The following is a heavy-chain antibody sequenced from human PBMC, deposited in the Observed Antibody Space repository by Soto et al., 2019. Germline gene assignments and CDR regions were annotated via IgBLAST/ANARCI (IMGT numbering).Heavy chain of an antibody. CDR3: AALIVVVMYPDY. D-gene: IGHD3-22*01. V-gene: IGHV3-23*01. CDR2: ISGSGGRT. J-gene: IGHJ4*02. Sequence: GGSLRLSCAASGFTFSSYAISWVRQAPGKGLEWVSAISGSGGRTYYADSVKGRFTISRDNSKNTLYLQMNSLRAEDTAVYYCAALIVVVMYPDYWGQGTLVTVSS. CDR1: GFTFSSYA.